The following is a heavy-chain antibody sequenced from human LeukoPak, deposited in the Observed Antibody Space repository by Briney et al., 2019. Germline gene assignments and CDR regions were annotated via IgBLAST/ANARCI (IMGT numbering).Heavy chain of an antibody. V-gene: IGHV1-2*06. CDR2: INPNSGGT. CDR3: RVVVNPFDY. D-gene: IGHD3-22*01. Sequence: ASVKVSSKASGYTFTGYYMHWVRQAPGQGLEWMGRINPNSGGTNYAQKFQGRVTITTDESTSTAYMELSSLRSEDTAVYYCRVVVNPFDYWGQGTLVTVSS. CDR1: GYTFTGYY. J-gene: IGHJ4*02.